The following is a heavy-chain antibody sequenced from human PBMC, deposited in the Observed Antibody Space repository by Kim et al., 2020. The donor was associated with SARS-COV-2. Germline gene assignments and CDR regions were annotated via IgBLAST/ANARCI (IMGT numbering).Heavy chain of an antibody. CDR3: ARDRGLYSSSWPGVSGWFDP. Sequence: SVKVSCKASGGTFSSYTISWVRQAPGQGLEWMGRIIPILGIANYAQKFQGRVTITADKSTSTAYMELSSLRSEDTAVYYCARDRGLYSSSWPGVSGWFDPWGQGTLVTVSS. D-gene: IGHD6-13*01. V-gene: IGHV1-69*04. CDR1: GGTFSSYT. CDR2: IIPILGIA. J-gene: IGHJ5*02.